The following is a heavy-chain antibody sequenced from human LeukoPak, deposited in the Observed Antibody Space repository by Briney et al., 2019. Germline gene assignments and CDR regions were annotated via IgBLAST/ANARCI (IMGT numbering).Heavy chain of an antibody. J-gene: IGHJ5*02. D-gene: IGHD3-10*01. CDR1: GGSISSYY. Sequence: SETLSLTCTVSGGSISSYYWSWIRQPPGKGLEWIGHVFYTGSSNYNPSLKGRVTISLDRSDNHFSLRLTSVTAADTAVYYCARAGAWQIDPWGQGTLVTVSS. CDR3: ARAGAWQIDP. V-gene: IGHV4-59*01. CDR2: VFYTGSS.